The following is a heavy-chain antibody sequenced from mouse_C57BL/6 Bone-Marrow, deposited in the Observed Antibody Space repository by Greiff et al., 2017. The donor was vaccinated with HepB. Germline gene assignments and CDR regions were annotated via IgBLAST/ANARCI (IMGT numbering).Heavy chain of an antibody. CDR3: AGYDYGFAY. Sequence: VQLVESGPGLVAPSQSLSITCTVSGFSLTSYGVDWVRQSPGKGLEWLGVIWGVGSTNYNSALKSRLSISKDNSKSQVFLKMNSLQTDDTAMYYWAGYDYGFAYWGQGTLVTVSA. CDR2: IWGVGST. V-gene: IGHV2-6*01. D-gene: IGHD2-4*01. CDR1: GFSLTSYG. J-gene: IGHJ3*01.